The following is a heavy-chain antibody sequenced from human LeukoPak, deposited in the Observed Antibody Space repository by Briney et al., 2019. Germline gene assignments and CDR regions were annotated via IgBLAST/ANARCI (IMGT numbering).Heavy chain of an antibody. D-gene: IGHD3-16*01. CDR2: INSGGSDT. J-gene: IGHJ4*02. V-gene: IGHV3-74*01. CDR3: ASSMGPLTEY. Sequence: PGGSLRLSCAASGFTFSSYWMHWVRHTPGKGLVWVSRINSGGSDTSYADSVEGRFTISRDNAKNTLYLQMNSLRAEDTAVYYCASSMGPLTEYWGQGTLVTVSS. CDR1: GFTFSSYW.